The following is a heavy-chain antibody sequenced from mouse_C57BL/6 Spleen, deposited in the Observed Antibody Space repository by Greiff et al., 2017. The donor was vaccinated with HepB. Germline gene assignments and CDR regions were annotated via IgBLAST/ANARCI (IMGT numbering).Heavy chain of an antibody. J-gene: IGHJ4*01. D-gene: IGHD1-1*01. Sequence: AQLQQSGAELVRPGASVKLSCTASGFNIKDDYMHWVKQRPEQGLEWIGWIDPENGDTEYASKFQGKATITADTSSNTAYLQLSSLTSEDTAVYYCTTDYYGRMDYWGQGTSVTVSS. CDR2: IDPENGDT. CDR3: TTDYYGRMDY. CDR1: GFNIKDDY. V-gene: IGHV14-4*01.